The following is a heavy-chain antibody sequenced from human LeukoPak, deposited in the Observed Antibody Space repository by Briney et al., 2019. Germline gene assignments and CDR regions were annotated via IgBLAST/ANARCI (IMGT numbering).Heavy chain of an antibody. D-gene: IGHD3-10*02. CDR2: IYSGGST. J-gene: IGHJ4*02. CDR3: ARADYYVQFDS. Sequence: GGSLRLSCAASGFTVSNSYMSWVRQAPGKGLEWVSFIYSGGSTFYADSVKGRFTISRDNSKNTLYLQMNSLRAEDTAVYYCARADYYVQFDSWGQGTLVTVPS. CDR1: GFTVSNSY. V-gene: IGHV3-53*01.